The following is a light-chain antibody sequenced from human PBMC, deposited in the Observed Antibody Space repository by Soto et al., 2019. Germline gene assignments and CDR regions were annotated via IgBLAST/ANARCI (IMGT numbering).Light chain of an antibody. CDR3: QQSDTYPLT. Sequence: IQLTQSPSTLSASLGDSVTLTWRASQSIGTWLAWYQHRPGKAPSLLSYDASTLRSGVPSRFRGSGSGTEFTLTISSLKADDFATYYRQQSDTYPLTFGQGTRLEIK. CDR1: QSIGTW. J-gene: IGKJ5*01. CDR2: DAS. V-gene: IGKV1-5*01.